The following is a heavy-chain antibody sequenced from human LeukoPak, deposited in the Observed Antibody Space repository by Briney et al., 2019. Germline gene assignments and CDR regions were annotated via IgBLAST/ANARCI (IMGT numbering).Heavy chain of an antibody. CDR1: GYTFTSYG. Sequence: GASVKVSCKASGYTFTSYGISWVRQAPGQGLEWKGWISAYNGNTNYAQKLQGRVTMTTDTSTSTAYMELRSLRSDDTAVYYCARVSDSSGYYSLSGMDVWGQGTTVTVSS. CDR2: ISAYNGNT. V-gene: IGHV1-18*01. CDR3: ARVSDSSGYYSLSGMDV. D-gene: IGHD3-22*01. J-gene: IGHJ6*02.